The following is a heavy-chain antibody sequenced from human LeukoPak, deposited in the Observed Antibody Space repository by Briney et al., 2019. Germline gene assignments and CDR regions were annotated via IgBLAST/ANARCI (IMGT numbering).Heavy chain of an antibody. CDR1: GGSISSYY. CDR2: IYTSGST. D-gene: IGHD3-3*01. Sequence: SETLSLTCTVSGGSISSYYWSWIRQPAGKGLEWIGRIYTSGSTNYNPSLKSRVTISVDTSKNQFSLKLSSVTAADTAVYYCAREGDPTIFGVVSNHWGQGTLVTVSS. CDR3: AREGDPTIFGVVSNH. V-gene: IGHV4-4*07. J-gene: IGHJ5*02.